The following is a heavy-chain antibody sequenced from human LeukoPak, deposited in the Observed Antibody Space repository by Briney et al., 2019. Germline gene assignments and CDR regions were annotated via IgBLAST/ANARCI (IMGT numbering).Heavy chain of an antibody. CDR1: GYTFTSYD. Sequence: ASVKVSCKASGYTFTSYDINWVRQATGQGLEWMGWMNPNSGNTGYTQKFQGRVTMTGNTSISTAYMELSSLRSDDTAVYYCARGVSGYDWGGYYYYMDVWGKGTTVTISS. CDR3: ARGVSGYDWGGYYYYMDV. J-gene: IGHJ6*03. V-gene: IGHV1-8*01. CDR2: MNPNSGNT. D-gene: IGHD5-12*01.